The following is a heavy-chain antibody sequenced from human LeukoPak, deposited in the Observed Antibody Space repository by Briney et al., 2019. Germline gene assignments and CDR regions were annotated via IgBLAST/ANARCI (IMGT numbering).Heavy chain of an antibody. J-gene: IGHJ4*02. D-gene: IGHD6-13*01. CDR3: ARASAIAAAGFHYFDY. V-gene: IGHV4-34*01. Sequence: SETLSLTCAVYGGSFSGYYWSWIRQPPGKGLEWIGEINHSGSTNYNPSLKSRVTISVDTSKNQFSLKLSSVTAADTAVHYCARASAIAAAGFHYFDYWGQGTLVTVSS. CDR1: GGSFSGYY. CDR2: INHSGST.